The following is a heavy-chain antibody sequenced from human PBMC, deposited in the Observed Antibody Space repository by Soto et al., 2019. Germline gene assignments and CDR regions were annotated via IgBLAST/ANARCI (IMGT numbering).Heavy chain of an antibody. V-gene: IGHV4-34*01. CDR1: GGSFSGYY. D-gene: IGHD1-1*01. CDR3: ARGPTGTLYNWFDP. Sequence: QVQLQQWGAGLLKPSETLSLTCAVYGGSFSGYYWSWIRQPPGKGLEWVGEINHSGSTNYNPSLKSRVTISVDTSKTQFSLKLSSVTAADTAVYYCARGPTGTLYNWFDPWGQGTLVTVSS. CDR2: INHSGST. J-gene: IGHJ5*02.